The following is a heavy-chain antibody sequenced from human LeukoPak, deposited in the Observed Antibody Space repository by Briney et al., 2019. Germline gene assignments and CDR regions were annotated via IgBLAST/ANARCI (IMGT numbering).Heavy chain of an antibody. CDR2: ISYDGSNK. J-gene: IGHJ3*02. D-gene: IGHD3-3*01. CDR3: ARDWSTHDAFDI. Sequence: GGSLRLSCAASGFTFSSYGMHWVRQAPGKGLEWVAVISYDGSNKYYADSVKGRFTISRDNSKNTLYLQMNSLRAEDTAVYYCARDWSTHDAFDIWGQGTMVTVSS. CDR1: GFTFSSYG. V-gene: IGHV3-30*03.